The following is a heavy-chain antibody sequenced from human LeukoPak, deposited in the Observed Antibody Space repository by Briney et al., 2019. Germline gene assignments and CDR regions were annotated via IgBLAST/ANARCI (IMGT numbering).Heavy chain of an antibody. CDR3: AREGGDYTSSWYGY. CDR1: GYTFTGYH. V-gene: IGHV1-2*02. J-gene: IGHJ4*02. Sequence: ASVKVSCKASGYTFTGYHMHWVRQAPGQGLEWMGWINPNTGGRNYAQKFQGRVTMTRDTSISTAYMELSSLRSDDTAVYYCAREGGDYTSSWYGYWGQGTLVTVS. CDR2: INPNTGGR. D-gene: IGHD6-13*01.